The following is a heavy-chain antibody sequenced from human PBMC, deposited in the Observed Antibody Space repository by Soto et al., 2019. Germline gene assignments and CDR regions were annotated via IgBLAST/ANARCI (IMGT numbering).Heavy chain of an antibody. V-gene: IGHV1-69*13. Sequence: SVKVSCKASGGTFSSYAISWVRHAPGQGLEWMGGIIPIFGTANYAQKFQGRVTITADESTSTAYMELSSLRSEDTAVYYCARATQYTTMVRGVSHSYYGMDGWGQGLTVTLAS. CDR3: ARATQYTTMVRGVSHSYYGMDG. CDR2: IIPIFGTA. J-gene: IGHJ6*02. D-gene: IGHD3-10*01. CDR1: GGTFSSYA.